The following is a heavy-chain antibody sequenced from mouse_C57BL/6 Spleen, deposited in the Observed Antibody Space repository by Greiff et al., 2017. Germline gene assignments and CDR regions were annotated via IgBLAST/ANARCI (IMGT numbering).Heavy chain of an antibody. J-gene: IGHJ1*03. CDR2: IDPSDSYT. CDR1: GYTFTSYW. V-gene: IGHV1-50*01. Sequence: VQLQQPGAELVKPGASVKLSCKASGYTFTSYWMQWVKQRPGQGLEWIGEIDPSDSYTNYNQKLKGKATLTVDTSSSTAYMQLSSLTSEDSAVYYCLIWYFDVWGTGTTVTVSS. CDR3: LIWYFDV.